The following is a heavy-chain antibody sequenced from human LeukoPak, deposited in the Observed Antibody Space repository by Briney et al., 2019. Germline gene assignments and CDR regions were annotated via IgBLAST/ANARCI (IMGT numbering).Heavy chain of an antibody. CDR3: ARDGWNDAKWFDP. CDR1: GGTFSSYA. V-gene: IGHV1-69*13. CDR2: IIPIFGTA. J-gene: IGHJ5*02. Sequence: ASVKVSCKASGGTFSSYAISWVRQAPGQGLEWMGGIIPIFGTANYAQKFQGRVTITADESTSTAYMELSSLRSEDTAVYYCARDGWNDAKWFDPWGQGTLVTVS. D-gene: IGHD1-1*01.